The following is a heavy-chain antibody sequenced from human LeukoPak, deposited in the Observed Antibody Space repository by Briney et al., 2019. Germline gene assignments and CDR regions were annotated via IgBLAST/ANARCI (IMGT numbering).Heavy chain of an antibody. CDR1: GGSISSNNW. CDR2: IFHSGST. CDR3: ASIGYCSSTSCHTFDY. J-gene: IGHJ4*02. Sequence: TSETLSLTCAVSGGSISSNNWWSWVRQPPGKGLEWIGEIFHSGSTNYNPSLKSRVTISVDKSKNQFSLELNSVTAADTAVYYCASIGYCSSTSCHTFDYWGQGTLVTVSS. V-gene: IGHV4-4*02. D-gene: IGHD2-2*02.